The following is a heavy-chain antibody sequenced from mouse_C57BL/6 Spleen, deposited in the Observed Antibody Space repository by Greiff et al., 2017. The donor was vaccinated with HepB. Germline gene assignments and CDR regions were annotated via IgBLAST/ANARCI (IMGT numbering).Heavy chain of an antibody. V-gene: IGHV1-82*01. CDR3: AITTVVHFDY. CDR1: GYAFSSSW. J-gene: IGHJ2*01. Sequence: VQLQQSGPELVKPGASVKLSCKASGYAFSSSWMNWVKQRPGKGLEWIGRIYPGDGDTNYNGKFKGKSTLTVDKSSSTAYMQLSSLTSEDSAVYYCAITTVVHFDYWGQGTTLTVSS. D-gene: IGHD1-1*01. CDR2: IYPGDGDT.